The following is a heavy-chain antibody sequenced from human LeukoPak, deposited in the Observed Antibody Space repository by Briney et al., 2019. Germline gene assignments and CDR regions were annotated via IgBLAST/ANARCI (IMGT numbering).Heavy chain of an antibody. CDR1: GYNFTNYW. V-gene: IGHV5-51*01. CDR2: IYPGDSDT. CDR3: ARRGLCSGGSCYGLSDY. Sequence: GESLKISCRGSGYNFTNYWIGSVRQMPGKGLEWMGIIYPGDSDTRYSPSFQGQVTISADKSIGTAYLQWSSLKASDTAMYYCARRGLCSGGSCYGLSDYWGQGTLVTVSS. D-gene: IGHD2-15*01. J-gene: IGHJ4*02.